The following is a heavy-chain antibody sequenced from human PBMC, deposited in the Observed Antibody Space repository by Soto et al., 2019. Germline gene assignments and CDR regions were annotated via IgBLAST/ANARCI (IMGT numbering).Heavy chain of an antibody. CDR1: GYTFTSYA. J-gene: IGHJ3*02. CDR3: GGGGYDFWSGTPDAFDI. D-gene: IGHD3-3*01. V-gene: IGHV1-3*01. Sequence: QVQLVQSGAEVKKPGASVKVSCKASGYTFTSYAMHWVRQAPGQRLEWMGWINAGNGNTKYSQKFQGRVTITRDTSASTGYMELSRLRSEDTAVYYWGGGGYDFWSGTPDAFDIWGQGTMVTVSS. CDR2: INAGNGNT.